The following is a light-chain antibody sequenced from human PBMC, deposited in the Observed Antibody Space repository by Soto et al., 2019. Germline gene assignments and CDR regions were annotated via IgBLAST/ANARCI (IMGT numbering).Light chain of an antibody. CDR2: GAS. Sequence: EIKLTQSPGTLYLSPGERATLSCRASQSVSSSYLAWYQQKPGQAPRLLIYGASSRATGIPDRFSGSGSGTDFTLTISRLEPEDFAVYYCQQYGSSPWTFGQGTKV. V-gene: IGKV3-20*01. J-gene: IGKJ1*01. CDR1: QSVSSSY. CDR3: QQYGSSPWT.